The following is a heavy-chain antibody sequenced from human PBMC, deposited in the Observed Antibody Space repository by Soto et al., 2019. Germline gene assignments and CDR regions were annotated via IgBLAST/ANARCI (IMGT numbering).Heavy chain of an antibody. V-gene: IGHV4-34*01. CDR3: ASVGWYDDGSGPGAGTDY. CDR1: GGSFSGYY. Sequence: QVQLQQWGAGLLKPSETLSLTCAVYGGSFSGYYWSWIRQPPGKGLEWIWEINHSGSTNYNPSLKSPVTRSVDTSKNQFSLEPSCVTAADTAVYYWASVGWYDDGSGPGAGTDYWGQGTLVTVSS. J-gene: IGHJ4*02. D-gene: IGHD3-10*01. CDR2: INHSGST.